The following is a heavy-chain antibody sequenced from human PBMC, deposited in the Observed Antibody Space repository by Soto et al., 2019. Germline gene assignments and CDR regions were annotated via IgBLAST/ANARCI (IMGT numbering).Heavy chain of an antibody. Sequence: HPGGSLRLSCAASGFTFSNYGMNWVRQAPGKGLEWVSYISSSSTIIYYAASVKGRFTISRDNAKNSLFLQMYSLRAEDTAVYYCARGGKHANMTTWGQGTLVTVSS. CDR1: GFTFSNYG. V-gene: IGHV3-48*01. CDR2: ISSSSTII. J-gene: IGHJ5*02. CDR3: ARGGKHANMTT. D-gene: IGHD2-2*01.